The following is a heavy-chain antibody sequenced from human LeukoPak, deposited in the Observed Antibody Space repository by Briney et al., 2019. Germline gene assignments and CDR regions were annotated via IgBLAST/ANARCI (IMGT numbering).Heavy chain of an antibody. CDR2: INHSGST. CDR3: ARWGHSNSWFSYYSYYMDV. Sequence: PSETLSLTCAVYGGSFSGYYWSWLRQPPGKGGEWIGEINHSGSTNYNPSLTSGATISVDTSDTQFSLKVSSVTAADTAVYYCARWGHSNSWFSYYSYYMDVWGKGTTVTISS. CDR1: GGSFSGYY. J-gene: IGHJ6*03. V-gene: IGHV4-34*01. D-gene: IGHD6-13*01.